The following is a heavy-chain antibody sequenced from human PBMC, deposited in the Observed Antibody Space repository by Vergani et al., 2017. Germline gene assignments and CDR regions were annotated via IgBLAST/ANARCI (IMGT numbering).Heavy chain of an antibody. CDR2: INHSGST. Sequence: QVQLPQWGAGLLKPSETLSLTCAVYGGSFSGYYWSWIRQPPGKGLEWIGEINHSGSTNDNPSLKSRVTISVDTSKNPFSLKLSSVTAADTAVYYCARGRGISVYWGQGTLVTVSS. J-gene: IGHJ4*02. CDR1: GGSFSGYY. V-gene: IGHV4-34*01. D-gene: IGHD2-15*01. CDR3: ARGRGISVY.